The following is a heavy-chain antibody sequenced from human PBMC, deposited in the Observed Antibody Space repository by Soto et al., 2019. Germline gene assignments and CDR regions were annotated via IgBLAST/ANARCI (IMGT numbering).Heavy chain of an antibody. CDR2: ISAYNGNT. J-gene: IGHJ6*02. CDR1: GYTFTSYG. CDR3: ARVSKVGIEDPTPGMDV. V-gene: IGHV1-18*01. D-gene: IGHD2-21*01. Sequence: ASVKVSCKASGYTFTSYGISWVRQAPGQGLEWMGWISAYNGNTNYAQKLQGRVTMTTDTSTSTAYMELRSLRSDDTAVYYCARVSKVGIEDPTPGMDVWGQGTTVTVSS.